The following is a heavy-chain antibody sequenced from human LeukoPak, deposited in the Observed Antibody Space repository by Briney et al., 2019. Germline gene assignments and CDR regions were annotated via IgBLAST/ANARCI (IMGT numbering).Heavy chain of an antibody. D-gene: IGHD2-21*02. CDR1: GYSFTSYW. Sequence: GESLKISCKGSGYSFTSYWIGWVRQMPGKGLEWMGIIYPGDSDTRYSPSFQGQVTISADKSISTAYLQWSSPKASDTAMYYCARRIYCGGDCYYFDYWGQGTLVTVSS. CDR2: IYPGDSDT. J-gene: IGHJ4*02. V-gene: IGHV5-51*01. CDR3: ARRIYCGGDCYYFDY.